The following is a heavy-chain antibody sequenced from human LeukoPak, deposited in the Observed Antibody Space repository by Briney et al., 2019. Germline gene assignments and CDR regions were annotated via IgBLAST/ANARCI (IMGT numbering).Heavy chain of an antibody. Sequence: GGSLRLSCAASGFTFSSYGMHWVRQAPGKGLEWVAVISYDGSNKYYADSVKGRFTISRDNSKNTLYLQMNSLRAEDTAVYYCAKELCGGDCYHDAFDIWGQGTMVTVSS. CDR1: GFTFSSYG. CDR3: AKELCGGDCYHDAFDI. V-gene: IGHV3-30*18. D-gene: IGHD2-21*02. CDR2: ISYDGSNK. J-gene: IGHJ3*02.